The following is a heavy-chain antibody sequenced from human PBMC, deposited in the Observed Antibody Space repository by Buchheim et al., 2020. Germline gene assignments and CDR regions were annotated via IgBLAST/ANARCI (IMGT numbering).Heavy chain of an antibody. CDR2: IIPILGIA. J-gene: IGHJ4*02. D-gene: IGHD6-19*01. CDR3: ARRGGQGYSSGWHGIFDY. Sequence: QVQLVQSGAEVKKPGSSVKVSCKASGGTFSSYAISWVRQAPGQGLEWMGRIIPILGIANYAQKFQGRVTITVDKSTSTAYMELSSLRSEDTAVYYCARRGGQGYSSGWHGIFDYWGQGTL. V-gene: IGHV1-69*04. CDR1: GGTFSSYA.